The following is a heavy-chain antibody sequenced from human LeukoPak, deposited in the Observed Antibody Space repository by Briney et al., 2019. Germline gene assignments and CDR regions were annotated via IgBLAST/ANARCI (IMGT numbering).Heavy chain of an antibody. CDR2: ISAYNGNT. Sequence: ASVKVSCKASGYTFTSYGISWVRQAPGQGLEWMGWISAYNGNTNYAQKLQGRVTMTTDTSTSTAYMELRSLRSDDTAVYYCARAGFSLSYYDILTGYPDFDYWGQGTLVTVSS. CDR3: ARAGFSLSYYDILTGYPDFDY. V-gene: IGHV1-18*01. CDR1: GYTFTSYG. J-gene: IGHJ4*02. D-gene: IGHD3-9*01.